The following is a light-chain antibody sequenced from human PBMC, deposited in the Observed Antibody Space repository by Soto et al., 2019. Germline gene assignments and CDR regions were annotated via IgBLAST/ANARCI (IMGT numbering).Light chain of an antibody. CDR1: HYIYSN. CDR2: RAS. CDR3: QQYHNLWT. V-gene: IGKV3-15*01. J-gene: IGKJ1*01. Sequence: EIVMTQSPATLSVSPGERATLSCTASHYIYSNVAWFQQRPGQAPRLLIYRASTRATGTPARFTGSGSGTEFTLAISSLQSAAFALYYCQQYHNLWTFGQVTKLDIK.